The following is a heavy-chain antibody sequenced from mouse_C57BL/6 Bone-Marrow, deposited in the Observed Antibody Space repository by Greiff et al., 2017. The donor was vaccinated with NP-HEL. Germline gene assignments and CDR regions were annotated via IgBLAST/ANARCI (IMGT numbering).Heavy chain of an antibody. V-gene: IGHV7-1*01. D-gene: IGHD2-5*01. CDR2: SRNKANDYTT. Sequence: EVMLVESGGGLVQSGRSLRLSCATSGFTFSDFYMEWVRQAPGKGLEWIAASRNKANDYTTKYSASVKGRFIVSRDTSQSILYLQMNALRAEDTAIYYCARDAYSNYGYFDVWGTGTTVTVSS. CDR1: GFTFSDFY. CDR3: ARDAYSNYGYFDV. J-gene: IGHJ1*03.